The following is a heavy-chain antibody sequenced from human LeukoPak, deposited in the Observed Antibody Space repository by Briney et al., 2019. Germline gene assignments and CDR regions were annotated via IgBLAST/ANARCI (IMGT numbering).Heavy chain of an antibody. CDR1: GFSFSDYY. Sequence: GGSLRLSCAASGFSFSDYYMSWIRQAPGKGLEWLSYISGSSTYTDYADSVKGRFTISRDNAKDSLYLQMNSLRAEDTAVYYCAKKVAGRNPFDYWGQGTLVTVSS. CDR2: ISGSSTYT. J-gene: IGHJ4*02. D-gene: IGHD5-12*01. CDR3: AKKVAGRNPFDY. V-gene: IGHV3-11*03.